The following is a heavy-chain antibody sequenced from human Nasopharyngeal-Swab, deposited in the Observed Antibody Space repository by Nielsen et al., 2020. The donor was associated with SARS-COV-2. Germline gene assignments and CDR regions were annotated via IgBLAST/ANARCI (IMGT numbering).Heavy chain of an antibody. J-gene: IGHJ4*02. CDR1: GFTFSRYW. CDR3: ARGHNWSFDY. CDR2: IKQDGSEK. D-gene: IGHD1-1*01. Sequence: LSLTCAASGFTFSRYWMNWVRQAPGKGLEWVANIKQDGSEKPYVDSVRGRFTISRDNAKNSVYLQMNSLRAEDTAVYYCARGHNWSFDYWGQGTLVTVSA. V-gene: IGHV3-7*04.